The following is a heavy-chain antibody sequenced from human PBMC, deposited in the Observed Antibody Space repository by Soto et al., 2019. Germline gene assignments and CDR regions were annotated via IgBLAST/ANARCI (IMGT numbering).Heavy chain of an antibody. J-gene: IGHJ6*02. D-gene: IGHD4-17*01. V-gene: IGHV4-59*08. Sequence: QVQLQQSGPRLVKPSETLSLTCTVSSGPDRSHNWGWIRQPPGRGLEGIGYVYYTGDTAYNPALRGRVTIXAXTXXNDVSLTLTSVTAADTAVYYCVRQGIDYLHGLVDVWGQGTTVSVSS. CDR1: SGPDRSHN. CDR3: VRQGIDYLHGLVDV. CDR2: VYYTGDT.